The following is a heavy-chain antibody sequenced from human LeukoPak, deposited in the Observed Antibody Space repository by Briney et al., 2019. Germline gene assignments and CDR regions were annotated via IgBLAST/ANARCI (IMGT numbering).Heavy chain of an antibody. D-gene: IGHD5-18*01. CDR1: GVSFSGYY. J-gene: IGHJ4*02. V-gene: IGHV4-34*01. Sequence: SETLSLTCAVYGVSFSGYYWSWIRQPPGKGLEWIGEINHSGSTNYNPSLKSRVTISVDTSKNQFSLKLSSVTAADTAVYYCARVPDTAVDYWGQGTLVTVSS. CDR3: ARVPDTAVDY. CDR2: INHSGST.